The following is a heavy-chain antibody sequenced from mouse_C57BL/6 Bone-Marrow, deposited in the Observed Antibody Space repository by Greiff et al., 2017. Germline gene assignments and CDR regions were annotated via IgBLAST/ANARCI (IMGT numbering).Heavy chain of an antibody. Sequence: QVQLQQPGAELVRPGTSVQLSCKASGYTFTSYWMHWVKQRPGQGLEWIGVIDPSDSYTNYNQKFKGKATLTVDTSSSTAYMQLSSLTSEDSAVYYCAKTFSDYWGQGTTLTVSS. CDR2: IDPSDSYT. CDR3: AKTFSDY. V-gene: IGHV1-59*01. J-gene: IGHJ2*01. CDR1: GYTFTSYW.